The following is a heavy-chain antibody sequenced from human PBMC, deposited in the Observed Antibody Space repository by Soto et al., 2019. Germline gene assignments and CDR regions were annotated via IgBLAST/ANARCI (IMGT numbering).Heavy chain of an antibody. Sequence: GGSLRLSCSGSGFTFGTYSMNWVRQAAGKGLEWIAYISYDSDTIQYADSVKGRFTISRDNAKNSLYLQMNSLRDEDTAVYYCARLYYDYVWGQGTTVTVSS. J-gene: IGHJ6*02. CDR1: GFTFGTYS. D-gene: IGHD3-3*01. CDR3: ARLYYDYV. CDR2: ISYDSDTI. V-gene: IGHV3-48*02.